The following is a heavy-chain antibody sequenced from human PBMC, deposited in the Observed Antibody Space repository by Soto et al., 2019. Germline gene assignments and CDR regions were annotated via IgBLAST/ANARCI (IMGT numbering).Heavy chain of an antibody. CDR1: GFTFSIYA. J-gene: IGHJ4*02. V-gene: IGHV3-64*04. CDR3: ARDWYYGDDASYYFDY. D-gene: IGHD4-17*01. CDR2: ISTNGGST. Sequence: GGSLRLSCSASGFTFSIYAMHWVRQAPGKGLEYVSSISTNGGSTDYADSVKGRFTISRDNSKNSLYLQMNSLRVEDTAVYYCARDWYYGDDASYYFDYWGQGTLVTVSS.